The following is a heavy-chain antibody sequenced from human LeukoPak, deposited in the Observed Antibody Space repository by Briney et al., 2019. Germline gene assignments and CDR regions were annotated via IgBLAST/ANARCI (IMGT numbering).Heavy chain of an antibody. Sequence: GGSLRLTCAASGFTFDDYAMHWVRQAPGKGLEWVSGISWNSGSIGYADSVKGRFTISRDNAKNSLYLQMNSLRAEDTALYYCAKDYSSSWYGEYVQHWGQGTLVTVSS. J-gene: IGHJ1*01. V-gene: IGHV3-9*01. CDR1: GFTFDDYA. D-gene: IGHD6-13*01. CDR3: AKDYSSSWYGEYVQH. CDR2: ISWNSGSI.